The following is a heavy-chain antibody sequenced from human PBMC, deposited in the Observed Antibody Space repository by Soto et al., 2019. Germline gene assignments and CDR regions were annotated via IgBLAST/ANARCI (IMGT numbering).Heavy chain of an antibody. CDR2: ISGSGGST. V-gene: IGHV3-23*01. CDR1: GFTFSSYA. J-gene: IGHJ4*02. Sequence: EVQLLESGGGLVQPGGSLRLSCAASGFTFSSYAMSWVRQAPGKGLEWVSAISGSGGSTYYADSVKGRFTISRDNSKNTLYLQMNSRRAEDTAVYYCAKCDYYDSSGYLDYWGQGTLVTVSS. D-gene: IGHD3-22*01. CDR3: AKCDYYDSSGYLDY.